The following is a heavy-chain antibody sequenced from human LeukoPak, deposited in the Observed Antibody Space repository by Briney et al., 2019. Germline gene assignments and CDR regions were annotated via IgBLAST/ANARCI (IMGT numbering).Heavy chain of an antibody. CDR2: IIPIFGTA. Sequence: SVKVSCKASGGTFSSYAISWVRQAPGQGLEWMGGIIPIFGTANYAQKFQGRVTITADESTSTAYVELSSLRSEDTAVYYCATELSSTRDYWGQGTLVTVSS. J-gene: IGHJ4*02. CDR3: ATELSSTRDY. D-gene: IGHD6-13*01. CDR1: GGTFSSYA. V-gene: IGHV1-69*13.